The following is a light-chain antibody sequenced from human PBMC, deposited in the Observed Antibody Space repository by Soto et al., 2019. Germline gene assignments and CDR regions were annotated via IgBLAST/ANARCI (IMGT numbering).Light chain of an antibody. CDR3: QSYDSSLSVV. J-gene: IGLJ2*01. CDR2: GNS. CDR1: SSNIGAGYD. Sequence: QSVLTQPPSVSGAPGQRVTISCTGSSSNIGAGYDVHWYQQLPGTAPKLLIYGNSNRPSGVPDRFSGSKSGTSASLAITGLQAEDEDDYHCQSYDSSLSVVFVGGTKLTVL. V-gene: IGLV1-40*01.